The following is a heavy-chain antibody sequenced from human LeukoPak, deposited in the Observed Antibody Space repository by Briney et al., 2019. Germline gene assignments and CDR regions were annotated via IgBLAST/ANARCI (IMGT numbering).Heavy chain of an antibody. V-gene: IGHV1-18*01. J-gene: IGHJ4*02. CDR2: ISAYNGNT. CDR3: AREKMVRGPRIFDY. Sequence: AASVKVSCKASGYTFTSYGISWVRQAPGQGLEWMGWISAYNGNTNYAQKLQGRVTMTTDTSTSTAYMELRSLRSDDTAVYYCAREKMVRGPRIFDYWGQGTLVTVSS. CDR1: GYTFTSYG. D-gene: IGHD3-10*01.